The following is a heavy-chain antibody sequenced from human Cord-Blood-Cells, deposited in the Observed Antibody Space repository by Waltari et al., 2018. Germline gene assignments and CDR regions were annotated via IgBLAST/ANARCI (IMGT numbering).Heavy chain of an antibody. J-gene: IGHJ4*02. V-gene: IGHV3-30-3*01. CDR2: ISYDGSNK. CDR3: ATWGGLVPDIGFDY. Sequence: QVQLVESGGGVVQPGRSLRLSCAASGFTFSSYAMHWVSQAPGKGLEWVAVISYDGSNKYYADSVKGRFTISRDNSKNTLYLQMNSLRAEDTAVYYCATWGGLVPDIGFDYWGQGTLVTVSS. D-gene: IGHD3-10*01. CDR1: GFTFSSYA.